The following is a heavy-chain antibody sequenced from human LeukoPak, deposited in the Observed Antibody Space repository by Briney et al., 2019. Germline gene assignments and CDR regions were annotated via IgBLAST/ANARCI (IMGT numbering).Heavy chain of an antibody. J-gene: IGHJ4*02. V-gene: IGHV3-23*01. CDR1: GFTFSSYA. D-gene: IGHD1-26*01. CDR2: ITTGGGST. CDR3: AGRMGATKLDF. Sequence: GGSLRLSCAASGFTFSSYALSWVRQAPGKGLEWVPAITTGGGSTFYADSVKGRFTTSRDNSKNTLYLQMNSLRAEDTAVYYCAGRMGATKLDFWGRVTLVTVSS.